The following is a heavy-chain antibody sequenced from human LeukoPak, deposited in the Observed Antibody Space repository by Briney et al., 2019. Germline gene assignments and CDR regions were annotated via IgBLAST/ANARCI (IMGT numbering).Heavy chain of an antibody. V-gene: IGHV4-39*01. CDR1: GSAVSSIRCY. CDR3: ARWAWDCSGGSCTSYFDY. Sequence: SEIMCLTGTGPGSAVSSIRCYWCWNCHSPCRGREGLGGMRHSGSTYYHPSLKSRVTISVDTYKHQFSLKLSSLTAADTAVYYCARWAWDCSGGSCTSYFDYWGQGTLVTVSS. CDR2: MRHSGST. D-gene: IGHD2-15*01. J-gene: IGHJ4*02.